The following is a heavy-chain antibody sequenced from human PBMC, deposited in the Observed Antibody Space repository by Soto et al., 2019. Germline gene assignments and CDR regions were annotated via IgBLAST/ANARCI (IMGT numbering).Heavy chain of an antibody. V-gene: IGHV4-39*01. CDR2: IYYSGST. J-gene: IGHJ4*02. CDR1: GGSISSSSYY. D-gene: IGHD2-15*01. CDR3: ARHLLSESRLSVVVVAATVDY. Sequence: SETLSLTCTVSGGSISSSSYYWGWIRQPPGKGLEWIGSIYYSGSTYYNPSLKSRVTISVDTSKNQFSLKLSSVTAADTAVYYCARHLLSESRLSVVVVAATVDYWGQGTLVTVSS.